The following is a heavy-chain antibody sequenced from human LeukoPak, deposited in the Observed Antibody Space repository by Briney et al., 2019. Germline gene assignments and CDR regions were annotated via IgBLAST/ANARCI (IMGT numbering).Heavy chain of an antibody. D-gene: IGHD3-22*01. V-gene: IGHV4-30-4*01. CDR2: IYYSGST. CDR1: GGSISSGDYY. J-gene: IGHJ4*02. CDR3: ARGIYYDSSGYYFDY. Sequence: PSQTLSLTCTVSGGSISSGDYYWSWIRQPPGKGLEWNGYIYYSGSTYYNPSLKSRVTISVDTSKNQFSLKLSSVTAADTAVYYCARGIYYDSSGYYFDYWGQGTLVTVSS.